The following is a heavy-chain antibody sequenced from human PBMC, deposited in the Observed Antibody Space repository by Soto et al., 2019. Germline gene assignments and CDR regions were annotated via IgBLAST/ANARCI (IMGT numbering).Heavy chain of an antibody. J-gene: IGHJ6*02. Sequence: ASVKVSCKASGYTFTGYYMHWVRQAPGQGLEWMGWINPNSGGTNYAQKFQGRVTMTRDTSISTAYMELSRLRSDDTAVYYCARGLTDLELPYYYYGMDVWGQGTTVTVSS. CDR2: INPNSGGT. D-gene: IGHD1-7*01. CDR3: ARGLTDLELPYYYYGMDV. V-gene: IGHV1-2*02. CDR1: GYTFTGYY.